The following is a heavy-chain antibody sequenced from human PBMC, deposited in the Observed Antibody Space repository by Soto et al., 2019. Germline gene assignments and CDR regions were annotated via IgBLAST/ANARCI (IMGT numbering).Heavy chain of an antibody. D-gene: IGHD2-15*01. CDR2: IIPLFGTT. CDR3: ASREGVAGPATYISPGYYFDC. CDR1: GGTFSKFV. J-gene: IGHJ4*02. V-gene: IGHV1-69*06. Sequence: QVQLVQSGAEVKKPGSSVKVSCRASGGTFSKFVVSWVRQAPGQGLEWMGGIIPLFGTTNYAQKLQGRVTITADKSTTTAYRELSSLRSDDTAVYYCASREGVAGPATYISPGYYFDCWGQGTLVTVSS.